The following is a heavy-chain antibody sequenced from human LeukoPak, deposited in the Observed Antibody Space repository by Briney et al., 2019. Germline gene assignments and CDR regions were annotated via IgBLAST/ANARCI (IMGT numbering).Heavy chain of an antibody. Sequence: GGSLRLSCAASGLTFNDHYMDWVRKAPGKGLEWVGRCTNTADSHTTEYAASVKGRFTISRDDSKNTLYLQMNSLKTGDTAVYYCTTDPIVVVTADSSDDYWGQGTLVTVSS. CDR1: GLTFNDHY. CDR2: CTNTADSHTT. CDR3: TTDPIVVVTADSSDDY. J-gene: IGHJ4*02. V-gene: IGHV3-72*01. D-gene: IGHD2-21*02.